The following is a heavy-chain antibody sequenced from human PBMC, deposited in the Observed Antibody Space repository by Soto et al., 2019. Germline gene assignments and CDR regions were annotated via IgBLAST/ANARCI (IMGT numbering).Heavy chain of an antibody. CDR1: GFTFSSYG. Sequence: GGSLRLSCAASGFTFSSYGMHWVRQAPGKGLEWVAVISYDGINKYYADSVKGRFTISRDNSKNTLYLQMNSLRAEDTAVYYCAKGVYYDFWSGYYTGYFDYWGQGTMVTV. J-gene: IGHJ4*02. CDR2: ISYDGINK. V-gene: IGHV3-30*18. CDR3: AKGVYYDFWSGYYTGYFDY. D-gene: IGHD3-3*01.